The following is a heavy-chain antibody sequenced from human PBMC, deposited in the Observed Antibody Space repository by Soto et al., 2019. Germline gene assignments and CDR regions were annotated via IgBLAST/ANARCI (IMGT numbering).Heavy chain of an antibody. CDR2: IYYSGST. CDR1: GNSINRGGSY. CDR3: ARDPAP. V-gene: IGHV4-31*03. Sequence: LSLTCTVSGNSINRGGSYWIWIRQHPGKGLEWFGYIYYSGSTYYNPSLKIRVVISVDTFKNQFSLNLTSVTAADTAVYYCARDPAPWGQGTLVTVSS. J-gene: IGHJ5*02.